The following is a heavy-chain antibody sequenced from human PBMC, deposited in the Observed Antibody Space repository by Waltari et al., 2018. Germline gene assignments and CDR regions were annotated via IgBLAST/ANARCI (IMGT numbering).Heavy chain of an antibody. CDR2: INTDGSST. CDR1: GFTCSSYW. V-gene: IGHV3-74*01. J-gene: IGHJ4*02. CDR3: AREDREYDSSGYYYRDFDS. Sequence: EVQLVESGGGLVQPGGSLRLSCEASGFTCSSYWLHWVRQAPGKGLVWVSRINTDGSSTNFAGSVKGRFTISRDNAKNTLYLQMNSLRAEDTAMYYCAREDREYDSSGYYYRDFDSWGQGTLVTVSS. D-gene: IGHD3-22*01.